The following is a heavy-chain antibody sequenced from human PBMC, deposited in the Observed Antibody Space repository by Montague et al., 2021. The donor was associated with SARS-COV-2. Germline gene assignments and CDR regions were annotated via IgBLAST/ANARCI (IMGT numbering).Heavy chain of an antibody. CDR2: KHYSGIT. J-gene: IGHJ4*02. V-gene: IGHV4-39*01. D-gene: IGHD3-10*01. CDR1: GDSISSSSYY. CDR3: ARQITMVREPFDS. Sequence: SETLSLTCTVSGDSISSSSYYWGWIRQPPGKGLEWIGNKHYSGITYNNPSLKNRVTMSVDTSKNQFSLKLSSVTAADTATYYCARQITMVREPFDSWGQGTLVLVSS.